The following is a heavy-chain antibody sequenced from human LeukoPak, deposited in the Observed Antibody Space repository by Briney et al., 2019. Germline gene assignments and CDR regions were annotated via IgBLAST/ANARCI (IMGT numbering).Heavy chain of an antibody. D-gene: IGHD1-7*01. J-gene: IGHJ4*02. CDR1: GFTFSSYA. V-gene: IGHV3-23*01. CDR3: ASTQYNWNYLNYFDY. CDR2: ISGSGGST. Sequence: PGGSLRLSCAASGFTFSSYAMSWVRQAPGEGLEWVSAISGSGGSTYYADSVKGRFTISRDNSKNTLYLQMNSLRAEDTAVYYCASTQYNWNYLNYFDYWGQGTLVTVSS.